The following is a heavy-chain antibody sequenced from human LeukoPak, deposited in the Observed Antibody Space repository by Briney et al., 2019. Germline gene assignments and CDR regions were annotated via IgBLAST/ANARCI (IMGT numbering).Heavy chain of an antibody. Sequence: GGSLRLSCAASGFTVSSNYMNWVRQAPGKGLEWVSVISSGGTTYYADSVKGRFTISRDNPKNTLYLQMNSLRAEDTAVYYCARDSSYYGSSALDAFDIWGQGTMVTVSS. V-gene: IGHV3-53*01. D-gene: IGHD3-22*01. CDR1: GFTVSSNY. CDR3: ARDSSYYGSSALDAFDI. CDR2: ISSGGTT. J-gene: IGHJ3*02.